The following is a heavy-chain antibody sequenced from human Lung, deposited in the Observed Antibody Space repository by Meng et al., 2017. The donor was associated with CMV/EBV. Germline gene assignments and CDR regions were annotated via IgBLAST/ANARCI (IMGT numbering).Heavy chain of an antibody. CDR2: IRYDGSNK. CDR1: GFTFSSYG. V-gene: IGHV3-30*02. J-gene: IGHJ3*02. CDR3: AKDQGGSSPDAFDI. D-gene: IGHD2-2*01. Sequence: GGSXRLXCAASGFTFSSYGMHWVRQAPGKGLEWVAFIRYDGSNKYYADSVKGRFTISRDNSKNTLYLQMNSLRAEDTAVYYCAKDQGGSSPDAFDIWGQGTXVT.